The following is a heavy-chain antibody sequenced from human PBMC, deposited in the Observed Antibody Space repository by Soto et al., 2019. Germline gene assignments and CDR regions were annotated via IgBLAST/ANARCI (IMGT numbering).Heavy chain of an antibody. CDR1: GFTFSSYA. CDR3: AKDTAMAPYYLYY. D-gene: IGHD5-18*01. CDR2: ISDGGGST. J-gene: IGHJ4*02. Sequence: GGSLRLSCAASGFTFSSYAMSWVRQAPGKGLEWVSAISDGGGSTYYADSVKGRFTISRDNSKNTLYLQMNSLRAEDTAVYHCAKDTAMAPYYLYYWGQGTLGTVSS. V-gene: IGHV3-23*01.